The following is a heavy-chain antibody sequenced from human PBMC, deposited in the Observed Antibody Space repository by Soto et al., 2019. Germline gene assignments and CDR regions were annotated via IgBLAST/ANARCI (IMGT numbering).Heavy chain of an antibody. CDR3: ARTLYCSGGSCYSSLGYYFDY. D-gene: IGHD2-15*01. CDR1: GFTVSSNY. V-gene: IGHV3-66*01. Sequence: GGSLRLSCAASGFTVSSNYMSWVRQAPGKGLEWVSVIYSGGSTYYADSVKGRFTISRDNSKNTLYLQMNSLRAEDTAVYYCARTLYCSGGSCYSSLGYYFDYWGQGTLVTVSS. J-gene: IGHJ4*02. CDR2: IYSGGST.